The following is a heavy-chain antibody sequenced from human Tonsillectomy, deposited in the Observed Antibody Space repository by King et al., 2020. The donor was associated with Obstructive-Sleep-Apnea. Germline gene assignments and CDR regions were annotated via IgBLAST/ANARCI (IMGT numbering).Heavy chain of an antibody. CDR1: GFTFSSYG. CDR3: AKDLVRGVITDYYFDY. Sequence: VQLVESGGGVVQPGRSLRLSCAASGFTFSSYGMHWVRQAPGKGLEWVAVIWYDGSNKYYADSVKGRFTISRDNSKNTLYLQMNSLRAEDTAVYYCAKDLVRGVITDYYFDYWGQGTLVTVSS. CDR2: IWYDGSNK. J-gene: IGHJ4*02. V-gene: IGHV3-33*06. D-gene: IGHD3-10*01.